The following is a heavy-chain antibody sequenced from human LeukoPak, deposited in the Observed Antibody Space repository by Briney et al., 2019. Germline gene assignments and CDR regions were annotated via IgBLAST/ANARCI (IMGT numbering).Heavy chain of an antibody. J-gene: IGHJ4*02. CDR3: ARADTVMAYYFDL. D-gene: IGHD5-18*01. CDR2: IYSGGTT. Sequence: GGSLRLSCAASGFTVSTNCMTWVRQAPGKGLEWVSTIYSGGTTYYADSVMGRFTISRHNSRNTLYLQMNSLRAEDTAVYYCARADTVMAYYFDLWGQGTLVTVSS. V-gene: IGHV3-53*04. CDR1: GFTVSTNC.